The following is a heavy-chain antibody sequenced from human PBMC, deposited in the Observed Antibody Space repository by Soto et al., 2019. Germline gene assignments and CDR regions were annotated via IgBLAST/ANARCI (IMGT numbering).Heavy chain of an antibody. J-gene: IGHJ4*02. Sequence: PGGSLRLSCAASGFSFSNFAVNWVRQAPGKGLEWVSTISGSGGTTYYADSVKGRFTISRDNSQDTLFLQMNSLRAEDTAVYYCAKIGPSVGPTGSYYYFDYWGPGTLVTVSS. CDR2: ISGSGGTT. CDR1: GFSFSNFA. V-gene: IGHV3-23*01. D-gene: IGHD1-26*01. CDR3: AKIGPSVGPTGSYYYFDY.